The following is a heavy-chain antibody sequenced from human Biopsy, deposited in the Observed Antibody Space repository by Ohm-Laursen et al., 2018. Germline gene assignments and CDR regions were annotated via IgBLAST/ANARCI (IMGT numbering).Heavy chain of an antibody. CDR1: GYTLTELS. Sequence: ASVKVSCKVSGYTLTELSMHWVRRAPGKGLEWMGGFAPENGKTVYAQNFQARVSMTEDTSTDTAYMELRSLRSEDTAVYYCAADINVWNVNYWGQGTQVTVSS. D-gene: IGHD1-1*01. CDR2: FAPENGKT. V-gene: IGHV1-24*01. J-gene: IGHJ4*02. CDR3: AADINVWNVNY.